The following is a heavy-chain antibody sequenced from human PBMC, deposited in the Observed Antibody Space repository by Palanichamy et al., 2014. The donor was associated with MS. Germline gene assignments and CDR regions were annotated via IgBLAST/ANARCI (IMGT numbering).Heavy chain of an antibody. J-gene: IGHJ3*02. Sequence: QVQLVESGGGVVQPGRSLTLSCAASGFTFSSYGMHWVRRAPGKGLEWVAVISYDGSNKYYADSVKGRFTISRDNSMNTLNLQMNSLRAEDTAVYYCAKDHHRDYFNGGKSDGFDIRGQGTMVTVSS. CDR1: GFTFSSYG. CDR2: ISYDGSNK. D-gene: IGHD4-23*01. V-gene: IGHV3-30*18. CDR3: AKDHHRDYFNGGKSDGFDI.